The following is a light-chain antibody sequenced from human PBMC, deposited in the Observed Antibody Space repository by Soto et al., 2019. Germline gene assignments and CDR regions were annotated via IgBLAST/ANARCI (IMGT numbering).Light chain of an antibody. CDR2: EVS. V-gene: IGLV2-8*01. Sequence: QSALTQPPSASGSPGQSVTISCTGTSSDVGSYNYVSWYQQHPGKAPKLMIYEVSKRPSGVPDRFSGSKSGNTASLTVSGLQAEDEADYHCSSYAGSILYVFGTGTKLTVL. CDR3: SSYAGSILYV. CDR1: SSDVGSYNY. J-gene: IGLJ1*01.